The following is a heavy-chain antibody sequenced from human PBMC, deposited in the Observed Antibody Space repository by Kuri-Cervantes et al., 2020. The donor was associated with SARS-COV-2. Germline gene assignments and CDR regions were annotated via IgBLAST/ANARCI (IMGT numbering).Heavy chain of an antibody. V-gene: IGHV4-61*02. Sequence: SETLSLTCTVSGGSISSGSYYWSWIRQPAGKGLEWIGRIYTSGSTNYNPSLKSRVTISVDTSKNQFSLKLNSVTATDAAVYYCARRSWAYYFDFWGQGSLVTVSS. D-gene: IGHD7-27*01. CDR1: GGSISSGSYY. J-gene: IGHJ4*01. CDR3: ARRSWAYYFDF. CDR2: IYTSGST.